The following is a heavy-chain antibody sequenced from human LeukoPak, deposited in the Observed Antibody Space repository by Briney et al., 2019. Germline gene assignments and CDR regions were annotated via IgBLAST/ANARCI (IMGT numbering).Heavy chain of an antibody. CDR3: AREGYYDSSGYSEHVHFDY. V-gene: IGHV1-2*02. CDR1: GYTFTGYY. J-gene: IGHJ4*02. Sequence: ASVKVSCKASGYTFTGYYMHWVRQAPGQGLEWMGWINPNSGGTNYAQKFQGRVTMTRDTSISTAYMELGRLRSDDTAVYYCAREGYYDSSGYSEHVHFDYWGQGTLVTVSS. CDR2: INPNSGGT. D-gene: IGHD3-22*01.